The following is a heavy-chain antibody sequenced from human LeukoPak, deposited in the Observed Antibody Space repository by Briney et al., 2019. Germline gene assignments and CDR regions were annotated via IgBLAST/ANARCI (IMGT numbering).Heavy chain of an antibody. J-gene: IGHJ3*02. CDR1: GYTFTSYG. Sequence: ASVKVSCKASGYTFTSYGISWVRQAPGQGLEWMGWISAYNGNTNYAQKLQGRVTMTTDTSTSTAYMELRSLRSDDTAVYYCARADDSSGYYRDAFDIWGLGTMVTVSS. D-gene: IGHD3-22*01. CDR3: ARADDSSGYYRDAFDI. V-gene: IGHV1-18*01. CDR2: ISAYNGNT.